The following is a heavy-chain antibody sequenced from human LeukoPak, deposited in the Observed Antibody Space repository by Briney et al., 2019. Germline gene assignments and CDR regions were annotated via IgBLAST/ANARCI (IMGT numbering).Heavy chain of an antibody. D-gene: IGHD1-1*01. V-gene: IGHV1-2*06. CDR3: ARPRAGYAYYFDY. Sequence: ASVKVSCKASGYTFTCYYMHWVRQAPGQGLEWMGRINPNSGGTNYAQKFQGRVTMTRDTSISTAYMELSRLRSDDTAVYYCARPRAGYAYYFDYWGQGTLVTVSS. J-gene: IGHJ4*02. CDR2: INPNSGGT. CDR1: GYTFTCYY.